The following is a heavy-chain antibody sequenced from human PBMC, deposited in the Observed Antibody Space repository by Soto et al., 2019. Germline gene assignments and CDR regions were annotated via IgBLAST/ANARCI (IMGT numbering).Heavy chain of an antibody. CDR2: IRGSGGST. D-gene: IGHD3-10*01. Sequence: GESLKISCAASGFTFSSYAMSWVRQAPGKGLEWVSAIRGSGGSTYYADSVKGRFTISRDNSKNTLYLQMNSLRAEETAVYYCAKAGEGSGSYFAFDIWGQGTMVTVSS. CDR1: GFTFSSYA. V-gene: IGHV3-23*01. J-gene: IGHJ3*02. CDR3: AKAGEGSGSYFAFDI.